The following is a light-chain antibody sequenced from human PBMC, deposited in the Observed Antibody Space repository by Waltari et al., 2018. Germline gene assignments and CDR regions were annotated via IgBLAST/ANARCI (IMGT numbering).Light chain of an antibody. Sequence: QSMLTQPPSVSAAPGQRVTISCSGRSSTVGNNYVSWYQQLPGTAPKLLIYDNVERPSGIPDRFSGSKSGTSATLGITGLQTGDEADYYCGTWDSTLSVEVFGAGTKLTVL. CDR1: SSTVGNNY. J-gene: IGLJ2*01. CDR3: GTWDSTLSVEV. CDR2: DNV. V-gene: IGLV1-51*01.